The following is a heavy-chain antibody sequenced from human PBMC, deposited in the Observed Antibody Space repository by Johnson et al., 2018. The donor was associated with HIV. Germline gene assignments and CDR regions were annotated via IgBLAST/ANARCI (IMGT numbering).Heavy chain of an antibody. CDR1: GFRFDDYG. D-gene: IGHD6-6*01. J-gene: IGHJ3*02. CDR3: TRRDSSELGDAFDI. CDR2: INWNGGST. Sequence: VQLVESGGGVVRPGGSLRLSCAVAGFRFDDYGMSWVRQAPGKGLEWISTINWNGGSTGYADSVKGRFTISRDNAKNSLYLQMNSLRAEDTALYFCTRRDSSELGDAFDIWGQGTIVTVSS. V-gene: IGHV3-20*04.